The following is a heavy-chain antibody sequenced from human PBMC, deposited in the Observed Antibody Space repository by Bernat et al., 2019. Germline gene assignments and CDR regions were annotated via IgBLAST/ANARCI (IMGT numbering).Heavy chain of an antibody. J-gene: IGHJ4*02. CDR1: GFTFSRYW. CDR3: ARVAVTDDY. CDR2: VNSDGSTA. D-gene: IGHD2-21*02. V-gene: IGHV3-74*01. Sequence: EVQLVESGGGLLQPGGSLRLSCAASGFTFSRYWMHWVRQAPGKGLVWVSRVNSDGSTAAYAESVKGRFTISRDNTKNTLYLQMNSLRDEDTGIYFCARVAVTDDYWGQGILVTVSS.